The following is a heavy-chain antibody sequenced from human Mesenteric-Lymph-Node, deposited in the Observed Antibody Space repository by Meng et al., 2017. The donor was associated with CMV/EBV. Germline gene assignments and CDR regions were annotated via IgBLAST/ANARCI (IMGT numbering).Heavy chain of an antibody. J-gene: IGHJ4*02. CDR2: ISSSSTYI. D-gene: IGHD3-22*01. CDR3: ARAFDTSGYYRYFDY. V-gene: IGHV3-21*01. Sequence: SGFTFTSYSMNWVRQAPGKGLEWVSAISSSSTYIYYADSVKSRFTISRDNAKNSLYLQMNSLRAEDTAIYYCARAFDTSGYYRYFDYWGQGILVTVSS. CDR1: GFTFTSYS.